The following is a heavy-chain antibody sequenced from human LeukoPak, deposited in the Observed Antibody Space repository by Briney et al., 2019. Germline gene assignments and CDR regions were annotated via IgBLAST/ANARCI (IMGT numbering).Heavy chain of an antibody. V-gene: IGHV1-69*13. Sequence: SVKVSCKASGGTFSSYAISWVRQAPGQGLEWMGGVIPIFGTASYAQKFQGRVTITADESTSTAYMELSSLRSEDTAVYYCASPSYYYDSSGYYYFDYWGQGTLVTVSS. CDR3: ASPSYYYDSSGYYYFDY. CDR1: GGTFSSYA. CDR2: VIPIFGTA. D-gene: IGHD3-22*01. J-gene: IGHJ4*02.